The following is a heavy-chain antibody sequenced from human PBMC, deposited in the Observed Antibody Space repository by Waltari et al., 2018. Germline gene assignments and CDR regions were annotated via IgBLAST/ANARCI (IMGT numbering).Heavy chain of an antibody. CDR3: ARGGSYYYDSSGYHDAFDI. CDR2: IIPILGIA. V-gene: IGHV1-69*04. CDR1: GGTFSSYA. J-gene: IGHJ3*02. Sequence: QVQLVQSGAEVKKPGSSVKVSCKASGGTFSSYAISWVRQAPGQGLEWMGGIIPILGIANYAQKFQGRVTITAVESTSTAYMELSSLRSEDTAVYYCARGGSYYYDSSGYHDAFDIWGQGTMVTVSS. D-gene: IGHD3-22*01.